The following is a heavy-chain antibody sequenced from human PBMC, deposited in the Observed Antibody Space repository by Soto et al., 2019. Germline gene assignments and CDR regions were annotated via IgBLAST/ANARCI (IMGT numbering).Heavy chain of an antibody. CDR2: INHSGST. Sequence: SETLSLTCAVYGGSFSGYYWSWIRQPPGKGLEWIGEINHSGSTNYNPSLKSRVTISVDTSKNQFSLKLSSVTAADTAVYYCARGKGGWYFYYYYGMDVWGQGTTVTVSS. V-gene: IGHV4-34*01. CDR1: GGSFSGYY. CDR3: ARGKGGWYFYYYYGMDV. D-gene: IGHD6-19*01. J-gene: IGHJ6*02.